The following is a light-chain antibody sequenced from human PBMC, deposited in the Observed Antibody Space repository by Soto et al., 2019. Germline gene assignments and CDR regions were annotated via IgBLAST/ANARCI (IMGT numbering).Light chain of an antibody. CDR2: EVN. J-gene: IGLJ1*01. CDR3: CSFARSRIP. Sequence: QSALTQPASVSGSPGQSVTISCTETSSDVGNYNIVSWYQQHQGKAPQLMIYEVNERPAGVSNRFSGSKSVNTASLTISGLHAEDEADYYCCSFARSRIPFRTRTKVTVL. CDR1: SSDVGNYNI. V-gene: IGLV2-23*02.